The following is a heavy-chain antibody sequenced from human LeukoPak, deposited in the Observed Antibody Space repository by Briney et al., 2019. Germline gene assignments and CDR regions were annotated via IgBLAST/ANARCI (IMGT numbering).Heavy chain of an antibody. CDR1: GGSISSSSYY. CDR2: IYYSGST. D-gene: IGHD6-19*01. V-gene: IGHV4-39*01. CDR3: ARPLAYSSGWAE. Sequence: PSETLSLTCTVSGGSISSSSYYWGWIRQPPGKGLEWIGSIYYSGSTYYNPSLKSRVTISVDTSKNQFSLKLSSVTVADTAVYYCARPLAYSSGWAEWGQGTTVTVSS. J-gene: IGHJ6*02.